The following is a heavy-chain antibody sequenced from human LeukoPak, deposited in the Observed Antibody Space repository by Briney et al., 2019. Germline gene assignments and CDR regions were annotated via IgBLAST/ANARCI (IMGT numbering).Heavy chain of an antibody. Sequence: PSETLSLTCTVSGGSISSYYWSWIRQPPGKGLEWIGYIYYSGSTNYNPSLKSRVTISVDTSKNQFSLKLSSVTAADTAVYYCARDRLELGWFDPWGQETLVTVSS. D-gene: IGHD1-7*01. J-gene: IGHJ5*02. CDR3: ARDRLELGWFDP. CDR1: GGSISSYY. V-gene: IGHV4-59*01. CDR2: IYYSGST.